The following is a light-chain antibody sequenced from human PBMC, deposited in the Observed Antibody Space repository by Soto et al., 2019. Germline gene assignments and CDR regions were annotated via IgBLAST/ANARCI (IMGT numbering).Light chain of an antibody. CDR3: MQTLQTRT. Sequence: DIVVTQSPLFLPVTPGEPASISCRSSQSLVHSNGYNYVDWYLQKPGQSPQVLIYMGSNRASGVADRFSGSGAGTDFTLKISIVEAEDVGVYYCMQTLQTRTFCQGTQVEI. CDR2: MGS. J-gene: IGKJ1*01. CDR1: QSLVHSNGYNY. V-gene: IGKV2-28*01.